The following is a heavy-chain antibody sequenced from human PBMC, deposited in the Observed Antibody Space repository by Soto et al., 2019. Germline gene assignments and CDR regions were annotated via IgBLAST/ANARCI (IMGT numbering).Heavy chain of an antibody. J-gene: IGHJ4*02. Sequence: PGESLKISCKGSGYTFTAHWIAWVRQMPGKRLEWMGLIYPDDSDTRYSPSFQGQVTISADKSSNTAYLQWSSLKASDTAIYYWANLAGDYIGRGFDYWGKGTPVTFSS. V-gene: IGHV5-51*01. CDR2: IYPDDSDT. CDR3: ANLAGDYIGRGFDY. CDR1: GYTFTAHW. D-gene: IGHD4-17*01.